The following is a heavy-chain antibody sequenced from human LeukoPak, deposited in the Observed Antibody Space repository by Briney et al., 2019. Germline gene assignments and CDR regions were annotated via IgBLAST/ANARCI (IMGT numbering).Heavy chain of an antibody. CDR2: IYPGDSDT. J-gene: IGHJ4*02. Sequence: KVSCKASGYTFTDYYMHWVRQMPGKGLEWMGIIYPGDSDTRYSPSFQGQVTISADKSISTAYLQWSSLKASDTAMYYCLLLWFGELPDYWGQGTLVTVSS. CDR1: GYTFTDYY. D-gene: IGHD3-10*01. CDR3: LLLWFGELPDY. V-gene: IGHV5-51*01.